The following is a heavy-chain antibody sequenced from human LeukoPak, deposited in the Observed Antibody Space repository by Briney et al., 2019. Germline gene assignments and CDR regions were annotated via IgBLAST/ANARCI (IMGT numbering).Heavy chain of an antibody. CDR3: ARDRFAILTGYYNRDMDY. D-gene: IGHD3-9*01. V-gene: IGHV3-74*01. Sequence: GGSLRLSCAASGFTFSSYWMHWVRQAPGKGLVWVSRINSDGSSTSYADSVKGRFTISRDNAKNTLYLQMNSLRAEDMAVYYCARDRFAILTGYYNRDMDYWGQGTLVTVSS. CDR2: INSDGSST. J-gene: IGHJ4*02. CDR1: GFTFSSYW.